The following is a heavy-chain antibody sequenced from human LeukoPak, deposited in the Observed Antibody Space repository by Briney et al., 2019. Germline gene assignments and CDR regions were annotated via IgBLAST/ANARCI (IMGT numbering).Heavy chain of an antibody. Sequence: SQTLSLTCTVSGGSISSGGNFWPWIRQHPGKGLEWIGYIYNSGRTYYNPSLKSRVTISLDTSKNQFSLKLCSVTAADTAVYYCAREGGYVERTLDSWGQGTLVTVSP. V-gene: IGHV4-31*03. CDR1: GGSISSGGNF. D-gene: IGHD3-10*02. J-gene: IGHJ4*02. CDR3: AREGGYVERTLDS. CDR2: IYNSGRT.